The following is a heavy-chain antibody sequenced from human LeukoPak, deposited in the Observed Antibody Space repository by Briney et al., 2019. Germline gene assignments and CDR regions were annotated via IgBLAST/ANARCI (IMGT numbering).Heavy chain of an antibody. CDR3: AREAADYCSSTSCPTAWFDP. D-gene: IGHD2-2*01. Sequence: ASVKVSCKASGGTFSSYAISWVRQAPGQGLEWMGGIIPIFGTTNYAQKFQGRVTITADESTSTAYMEPSSLRSEDTAVYYCAREAADYCSSTSCPTAWFDPWGQGTLVTVSS. J-gene: IGHJ5*02. V-gene: IGHV1-69*13. CDR2: IIPIFGTT. CDR1: GGTFSSYA.